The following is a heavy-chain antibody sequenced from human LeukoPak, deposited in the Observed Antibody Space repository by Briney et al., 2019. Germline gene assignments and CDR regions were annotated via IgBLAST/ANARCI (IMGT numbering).Heavy chain of an antibody. D-gene: IGHD2-15*01. Sequence: SVKVSCKASGGTFSSYAISWVRQAPGQGLEWMGGIIPIFGTANYAQKFQGRVTITADESTSTAYMELSSLRSEDTAVYYCARDGPDIVVVVAATLDYWGQGTLVTVSS. V-gene: IGHV1-69*13. J-gene: IGHJ4*02. CDR2: IIPIFGTA. CDR3: ARDGPDIVVVVAATLDY. CDR1: GGTFSSYA.